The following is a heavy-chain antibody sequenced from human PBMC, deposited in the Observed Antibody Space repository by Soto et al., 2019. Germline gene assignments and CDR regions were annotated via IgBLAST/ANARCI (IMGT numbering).Heavy chain of an antibody. V-gene: IGHV3-23*01. Sequence: EVQLLESGGGLVQPGGSLRLSCVASGFTFSTYAMNWVRQAPGKGLEWVSALSGSGGSTFYADSVKGRFTISRDNSKNRPFLQMNSLRAEDTAVYYCAKGSSGWYSFGFGPWGQGTQVTVSS. CDR3: AKGSSGWYSFGFGP. CDR2: LSGSGGST. CDR1: GFTFSTYA. J-gene: IGHJ5*01. D-gene: IGHD6-19*01.